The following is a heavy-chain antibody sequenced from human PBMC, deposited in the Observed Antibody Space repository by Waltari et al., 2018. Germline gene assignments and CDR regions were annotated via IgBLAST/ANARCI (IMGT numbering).Heavy chain of an antibody. V-gene: IGHV3-33*01. CDR1: GFDLDNYG. D-gene: IGHD6-6*01. CDR2: IWFDGTTT. J-gene: IGHJ4*02. CDR3: ARDDRSIAALQY. Sequence: QVQLVESGGGVVQPGSSLRLSCAAYGFDLDNYGMHWVRQAPGKGLEWVAIIWFDGTTTYYAESVKGRFTISRDSSRNTVYLQMNSLRAEDTAVYYCARDDRSIAALQYWGQGTLVTVSS.